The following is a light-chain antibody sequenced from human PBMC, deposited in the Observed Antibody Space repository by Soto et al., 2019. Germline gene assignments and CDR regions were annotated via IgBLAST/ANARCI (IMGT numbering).Light chain of an antibody. CDR3: QQRRDSLT. CDR2: DTS. V-gene: IGKV3-11*01. J-gene: IGKJ4*01. Sequence: EIVLTQSPATLSLSPGEGATLSCRASQSAGSYLAWYQQKPGQAPRLVIYDTSNRATGIPARFSGSGSVTHFTLTIGSLEPECFALYYCQQRRDSLTFGGGTKVEIK. CDR1: QSAGSY.